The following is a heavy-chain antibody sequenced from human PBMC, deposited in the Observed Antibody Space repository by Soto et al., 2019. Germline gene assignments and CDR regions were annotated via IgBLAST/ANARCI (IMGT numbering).Heavy chain of an antibody. J-gene: IGHJ4*02. CDR1: CDTVTKYG. CDR2: ISFYNGHT. V-gene: IGHV1-18*01. Sequence: QVQLVQSGGEVKKPGASVKVSCKASCDTVTKYGISWVRQAPGQGLEWLGWISFYNGHTNYALKFQDRITFTTDTSTSTASMELRSLTSDDTAVYYCASATSIAVAGKETWGQGTLVTVSS. D-gene: IGHD6-19*01. CDR3: ASATSIAVAGKET.